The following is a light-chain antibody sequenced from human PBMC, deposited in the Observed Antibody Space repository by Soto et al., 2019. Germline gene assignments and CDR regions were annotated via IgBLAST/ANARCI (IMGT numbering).Light chain of an antibody. CDR1: SNDVGGYNY. Sequence: QSALTQPASVSGSPGQSITISCTGTSNDVGGYNYVSWYQQHPGKAPQLIIYEVSNRPSGVSHRFSGSKSGDTASLTISGLQAEDGADYYCSSYTAFSTWVFGGGTKSPS. J-gene: IGLJ3*02. CDR2: EVS. V-gene: IGLV2-14*01. CDR3: SSYTAFSTWV.